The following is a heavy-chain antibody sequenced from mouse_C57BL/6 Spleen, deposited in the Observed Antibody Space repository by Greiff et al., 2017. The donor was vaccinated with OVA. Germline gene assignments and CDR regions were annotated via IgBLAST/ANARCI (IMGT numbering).Heavy chain of an antibody. D-gene: IGHD2-5*01. CDR3: TRRCYSNYPYWYFDV. J-gene: IGHJ1*03. CDR2: LDPETGGT. V-gene: IGHV1-15*01. Sequence: QVQLQQSGAELVRPGASVTLSCKASGYTFTDYEMHWVKQTPVHGLEWIGALDPETGGTAYNQKFKGKAILTADKSSSTAYMELRSLTSEDSAVYYCTRRCYSNYPYWYFDVWGTGTTVTVSS. CDR1: GYTFTDYE.